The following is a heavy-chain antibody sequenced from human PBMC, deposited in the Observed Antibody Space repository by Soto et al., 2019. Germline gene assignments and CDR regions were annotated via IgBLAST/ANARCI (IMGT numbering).Heavy chain of an antibody. CDR2: ISAYNGNT. V-gene: IGHV1-18*01. J-gene: IGHJ6*02. D-gene: IGHD6-13*01. CDR3: ATPRLGYSSTLGMDV. CDR1: GYTFTSYG. Sequence: ASVKVSCKASGYTFTSYGISWVRQAPGQGLEWMGWISAYNGNTNYAQKLQGRVTMTTDTSTSTAYMELRSLRSDDTAVYYCATPRLGYSSTLGMDVWGQGTTVTVSS.